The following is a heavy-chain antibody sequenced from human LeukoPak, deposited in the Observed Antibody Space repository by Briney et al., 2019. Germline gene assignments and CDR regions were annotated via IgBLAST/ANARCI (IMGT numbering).Heavy chain of an antibody. J-gene: IGHJ4*02. D-gene: IGHD2-15*01. CDR3: ARDSCSGGSCYSSDY. CDR2: INPSGGST. Sequence: ASVKVSCKASGYTFTSYYMHWVRQAPGQGLEWMGIINPSGGSTSYAQKFQGRVTMTRDTSTSTVYMGLSSLRSEDTAVYYCARDSCSGGSCYSSDYWGQGTLVTVSS. CDR1: GYTFTSYY. V-gene: IGHV1-46*01.